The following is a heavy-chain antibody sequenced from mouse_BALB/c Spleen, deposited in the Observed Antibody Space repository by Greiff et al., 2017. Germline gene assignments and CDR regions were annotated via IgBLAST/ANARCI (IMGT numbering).Heavy chain of an antibody. J-gene: IGHJ2*01. Sequence: EVQRVESGPGLVKPSQSLSLTCSVTGYSITSGYYWNWIRQFPGNKLEWMGYISYDGSNNYNPSLKNRISITRDTSKNQFFLKLNSVTTEDTATYYCARGGFDYDVGFDYWGQGTTLTVSS. CDR3: ARGGFDYDVGFDY. D-gene: IGHD2-4*01. CDR1: GYSITSGYY. CDR2: ISYDGSN. V-gene: IGHV3-6*02.